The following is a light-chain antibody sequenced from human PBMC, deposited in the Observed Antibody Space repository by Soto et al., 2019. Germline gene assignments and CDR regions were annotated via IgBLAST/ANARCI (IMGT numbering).Light chain of an antibody. Sequence: QSVLTQPPSASGTPRQRVTISCSGSFSNVGINTVNWYQQLPGTAPKLLIYSDNQRPSGVPDRFSGPKSGTSASLAISGLQSEDAADYYCASWDDSLNGVVFGGGTKVTVL. CDR2: SDN. J-gene: IGLJ2*01. V-gene: IGLV1-44*01. CDR1: FSNVGINT. CDR3: ASWDDSLNGVV.